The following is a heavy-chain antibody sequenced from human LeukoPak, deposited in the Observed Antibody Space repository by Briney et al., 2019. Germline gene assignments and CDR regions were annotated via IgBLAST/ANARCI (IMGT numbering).Heavy chain of an antibody. CDR1: GFNFSSYA. CDR2: ISGSGGST. V-gene: IGHV3-23*01. Sequence: GGSLRLSCAASGFNFSSYAISWVRQAPGKGLEWVSAISGSGGSTYYADSVKGRFTISRDNSKNTLYLQMNSLRAEDTAVYYCAKDLAVMVRSWFDPWGQGTLVTVSS. CDR3: AKDLAVMVRSWFDP. D-gene: IGHD3-10*01. J-gene: IGHJ5*02.